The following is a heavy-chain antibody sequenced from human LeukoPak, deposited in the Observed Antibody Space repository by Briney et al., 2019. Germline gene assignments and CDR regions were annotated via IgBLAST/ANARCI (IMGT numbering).Heavy chain of an antibody. V-gene: IGHV4-4*07. Sequence: SETLSLTCTVSGGSISSYYWSWIRQPAGKGLEWIGRIYTSGSTNYNPSLKSRVTMSVDTPKNQFSPKLSSVPAADTAVCYSARDYYYDSNGSNIRVDAFDIWGQGPMVTVSS. CDR3: ARDYYYDSNGSNIRVDAFDI. D-gene: IGHD3-22*01. J-gene: IGHJ3*02. CDR1: GGSISSYY. CDR2: IYTSGST.